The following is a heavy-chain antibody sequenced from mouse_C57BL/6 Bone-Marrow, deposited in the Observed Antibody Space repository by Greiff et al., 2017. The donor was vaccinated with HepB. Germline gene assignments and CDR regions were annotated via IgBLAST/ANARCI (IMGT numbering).Heavy chain of an antibody. CDR3: ARDNYYGSSSYAMDY. D-gene: IGHD1-1*01. Sequence: VQLQQSGAELARPGASVKLSCKASGYTFTSYGISWVKQRTGQGLEWIGEIYPRSGNTYYNEKFKGKATLTADKSSSTAYMELRSLTSADSAVYFCARDNYYGSSSYAMDYWGQGTSVTVSS. V-gene: IGHV1-81*01. CDR2: IYPRSGNT. CDR1: GYTFTSYG. J-gene: IGHJ4*01.